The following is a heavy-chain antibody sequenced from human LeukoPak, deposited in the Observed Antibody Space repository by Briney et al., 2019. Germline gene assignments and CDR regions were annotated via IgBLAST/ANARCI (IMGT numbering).Heavy chain of an antibody. CDR3: ARGIVVINWFDL. J-gene: IGHJ5*02. CDR2: IYPSGYS. V-gene: IGHV4-4*07. D-gene: IGHD3-22*01. Sequence: NASETLSLTCTVSGVSISGHYWTWIRQPAGKGLEWIGRIYPSGYSNYNPSLKSRVVMSVDASKNQFSLQLNSVTAADTAVYYCARGIVVINWFDLWGQGALVTVAS. CDR1: GVSISGHY.